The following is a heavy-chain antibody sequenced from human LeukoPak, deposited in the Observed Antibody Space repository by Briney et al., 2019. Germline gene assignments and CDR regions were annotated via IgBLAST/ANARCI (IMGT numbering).Heavy chain of an antibody. CDR1: GFTFSSYE. D-gene: IGHD4-11*01. CDR2: ISSSGTTI. V-gene: IGHV3-48*03. Sequence: SGGSLRLSCAASGFTFSSYEMNWVRQAPGKGLEWVSYISSSGTTIYYADSVKGRFTISRDNAKNSLYLQMNSLRAEDTAVYYCARERTTVTTRGAFDIWGQGTMVTVSS. J-gene: IGHJ3*02. CDR3: ARERTTVTTRGAFDI.